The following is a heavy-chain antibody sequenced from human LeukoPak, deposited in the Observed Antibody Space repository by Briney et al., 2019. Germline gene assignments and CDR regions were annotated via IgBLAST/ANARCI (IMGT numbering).Heavy chain of an antibody. Sequence: PSETLSLTCAVYGGSFSGYYWSWLRQPAGKGLEWIGRISSSGSANYNPSLKSRVTMSIDTSKNQFSLKLSTVTAADTAVYYCAKGPSGSYGFDYWGPGTQVTVSS. CDR2: ISSSGSA. J-gene: IGHJ4*02. V-gene: IGHV4-59*10. CDR3: AKGPSGSYGFDY. CDR1: GGSFSGYY. D-gene: IGHD6-19*01.